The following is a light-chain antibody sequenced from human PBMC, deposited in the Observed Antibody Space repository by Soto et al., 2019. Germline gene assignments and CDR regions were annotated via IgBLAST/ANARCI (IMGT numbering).Light chain of an antibody. CDR2: GAS. J-gene: IGKJ5*01. CDR3: QHYGSSLSIT. Sequence: EVVWTEYPGTLSLAPGERATLSCRASQSIGSSYLAWYQQKPGQAPRLLIYGASSRASGFPNRFSGSGSGTDFTLTISRLESEDFAVYYCQHYGSSLSITFGQGTRLEIK. V-gene: IGKV3-20*01. CDR1: QSIGSSY.